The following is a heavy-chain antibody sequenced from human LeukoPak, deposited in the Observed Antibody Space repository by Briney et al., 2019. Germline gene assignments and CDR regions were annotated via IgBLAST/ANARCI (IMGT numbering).Heavy chain of an antibody. Sequence: GGSLRLSCAASGFTFDDSGMSWVRQAPGKGLEWVSGINWNGGSTGYADSVKGRFTISRDNAKNSLYLQMNSLRAEDTALYYCARVNYGSGSYTYYFDYWGQGTLVTVSS. CDR1: GFTFDDSG. D-gene: IGHD3-10*01. CDR3: ARVNYGSGSYTYYFDY. V-gene: IGHV3-20*04. J-gene: IGHJ4*02. CDR2: INWNGGST.